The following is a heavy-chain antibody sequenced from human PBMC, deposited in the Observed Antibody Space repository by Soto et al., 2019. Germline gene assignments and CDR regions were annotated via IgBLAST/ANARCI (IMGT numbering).Heavy chain of an antibody. CDR3: AKDGGTSLSMDV. V-gene: IGHV3-30*18. J-gene: IGHJ6*03. D-gene: IGHD4-17*01. CDR1: GFTFSSYG. CDR2: ISYDGSNK. Sequence: SLRLSCAASGFTFSSYGMHWVRQAPGKGLEWVAVISYDGSNKYYADSVKGQFTISRDNSKNTLYLQMNSLRAEDTAVYYCAKDGGTSLSMDVWGKGTTVTVSS.